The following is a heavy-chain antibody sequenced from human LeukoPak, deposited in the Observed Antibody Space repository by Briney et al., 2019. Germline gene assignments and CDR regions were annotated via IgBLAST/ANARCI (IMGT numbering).Heavy chain of an antibody. Sequence: PGGSLRLSCAASGFTFRNYAMHWVRQAPGKGLEYVSAISSSDGSTYYANSVKGRFTISRDNSKHTLYLQMGSLRVEDMAVYYCAREERGLAIDYWGQGTLVTVSS. J-gene: IGHJ4*02. D-gene: IGHD3/OR15-3a*01. CDR1: GFTFRNYA. CDR2: ISSSDGST. CDR3: AREERGLAIDY. V-gene: IGHV3-64*01.